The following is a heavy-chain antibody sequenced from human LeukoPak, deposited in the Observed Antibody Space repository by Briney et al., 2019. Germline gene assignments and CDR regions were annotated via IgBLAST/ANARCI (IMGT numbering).Heavy chain of an antibody. CDR2: IYYSGST. V-gene: IGHV4-39*01. J-gene: IGHJ3*02. D-gene: IGHD6-19*01. CDR1: GGSISSNTHF. CDR3: VRHVAMGGYSSGWYVAPPPPIEAFDI. Sequence: SETLSLTCIVSGGSISSNTHFWGWIRQPPGKGLEWFGSIYYSGSTYYNSSLKSRVTISADTSKNQFSLKLSSVTAADTAVYYCVRHVAMGGYSSGWYVAPPPPIEAFDIWGQGTMVTVSS.